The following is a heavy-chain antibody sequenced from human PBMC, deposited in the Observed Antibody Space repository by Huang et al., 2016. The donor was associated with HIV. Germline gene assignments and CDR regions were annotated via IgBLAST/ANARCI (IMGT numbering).Heavy chain of an antibody. V-gene: IGHV4-39*01. J-gene: IGHJ6*03. D-gene: IGHD3-10*01. Sequence: QLLLQESGPGLVKPSEALALPCAVSGGSIRRSDYHWGWIRQPPGKGLGGIGRIYHKGSTHYRPSRKSRVTIAVDTSKNLFFLNLTSMTAADTAVYYCARHREGPVAYYSGWGSHLNYMDVWGRGRTVVVSS. CDR3: ARHREGPVAYYSGWGSHLNYMDV. CDR1: GGSIRRSDYH. CDR2: IYHKGST.